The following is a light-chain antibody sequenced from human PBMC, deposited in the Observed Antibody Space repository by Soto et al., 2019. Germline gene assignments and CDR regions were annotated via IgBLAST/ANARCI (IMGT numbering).Light chain of an antibody. CDR1: QSVSSY. J-gene: IGKJ5*01. V-gene: IGKV3-11*01. Sequence: EIVLTQSPATLSLSPWERATLSCRASQSVSSYLAWYKQKPGQAPRLLIYDASNRATGIPARFSGSGSGTDFTITISTLEPEYFAVYYCQQRSNWPTFGQGTRLEIK. CDR3: QQRSNWPT. CDR2: DAS.